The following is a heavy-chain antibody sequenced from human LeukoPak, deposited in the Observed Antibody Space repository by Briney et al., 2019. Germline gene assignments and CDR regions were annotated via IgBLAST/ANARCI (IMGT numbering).Heavy chain of an antibody. CDR2: ISGSGGST. CDR3: ANLEPVPGGGAFDI. CDR1: GFTFSSYA. V-gene: IGHV3-23*01. Sequence: GGSLRLSCAASGFTFSSYAMSWVRQAPGKGLEWVSAISGSGGSTYYADSVKGRFTISRDNSKNTLYMQMNSLSVEDTAVYYCANLEPVPGGGAFDIWGQGTMVTVSS. D-gene: IGHD1-14*01. J-gene: IGHJ3*02.